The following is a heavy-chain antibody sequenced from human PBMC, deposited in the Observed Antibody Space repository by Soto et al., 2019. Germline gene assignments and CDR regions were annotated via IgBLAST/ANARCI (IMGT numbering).Heavy chain of an antibody. J-gene: IGHJ4*02. Sequence: QVQLQESGPGLVKPSQTLSLTCTVSGGSISSGGYYWSWVRQHPGKGLDLNGYIYYSGSTYYNPSLKSRVIISLDTSKNQYSLKLSSVTAADTAVYYCARVWGYGGNSRFDYWGQGTLVIDSS. CDR3: ARVWGYGGNSRFDY. CDR2: IYYSGST. D-gene: IGHD4-17*01. CDR1: GGSISSGGYY. V-gene: IGHV4-31*03.